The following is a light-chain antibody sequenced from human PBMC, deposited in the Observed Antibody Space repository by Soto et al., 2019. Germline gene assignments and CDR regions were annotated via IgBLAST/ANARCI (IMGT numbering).Light chain of an antibody. J-gene: IGLJ1*01. Sequence: QSALTQPASVSGSPGQSITISCTGTSSDVGGYNSVSWYQQHPGKAPKLMIYEASNRPSGVSNRFSGSKSGNTSCLTISGLQAEDGADYYCSSYTTSSTLIYVFGTGTKLAVL. V-gene: IGLV2-14*01. CDR1: SSDVGGYNS. CDR2: EAS. CDR3: SSYTTSSTLIYV.